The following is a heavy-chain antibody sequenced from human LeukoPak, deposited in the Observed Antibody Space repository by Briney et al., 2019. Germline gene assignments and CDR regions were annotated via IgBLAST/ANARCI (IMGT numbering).Heavy chain of an antibody. CDR1: GYTFTDYY. J-gene: IGHJ4*02. V-gene: IGHV1-2*02. CDR2: INTISGGT. Sequence: ASVKVSCKASGYTFTDYYMHWVRQAPGQGVEWMGWINTISGGTNYAQKFQGRVTMTRDTSNSTAYMELSRLTSDDTAVYYCARGREVAGTVAYWGQGTLVTVSS. D-gene: IGHD6-19*01. CDR3: ARGREVAGTVAY.